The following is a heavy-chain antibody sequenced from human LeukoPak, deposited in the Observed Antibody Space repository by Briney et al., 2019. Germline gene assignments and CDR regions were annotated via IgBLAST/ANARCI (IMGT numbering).Heavy chain of an antibody. J-gene: IGHJ5*02. CDR2: IYTSGST. D-gene: IGHD3-9*01. V-gene: IGHV4-4*07. Sequence: PSETLSLTCTVSGGSISSYYWSWIRQPAGKGLEWIGRIYTSGSTNYNPSLKSRVTTSVDTSKNQFSLKLSSVTAADTAVYYCARDRTYYDILTGYYTNWSFNWFDPWGQGTLVTVSS. CDR3: ARDRTYYDILTGYYTNWSFNWFDP. CDR1: GGSISSYY.